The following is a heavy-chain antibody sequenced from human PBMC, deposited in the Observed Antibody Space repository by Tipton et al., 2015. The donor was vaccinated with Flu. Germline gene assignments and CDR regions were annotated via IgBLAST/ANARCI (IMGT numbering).Heavy chain of an antibody. D-gene: IGHD2-15*01. CDR2: IFPSGTT. J-gene: IGHJ4*02. Sequence: GLVKPSETLSLTCTVSSASIRSTNYFCAWIRQPPGKRLELIGSIFPSGTTYYNPSVKSRVTMSADTSKNQFFLKLTSVTAADTAVYYCARRVPEVAANYFDYWGQGTLVTVSS. CDR3: ARRVPEVAANYFDY. CDR1: SASIRSTNYF. V-gene: IGHV4-39*07.